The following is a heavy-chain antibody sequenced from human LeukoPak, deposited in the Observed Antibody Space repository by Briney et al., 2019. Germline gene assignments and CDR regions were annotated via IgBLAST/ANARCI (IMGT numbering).Heavy chain of an antibody. CDR1: GYTFTRYQ. CDR2: LNPSGGST. Sequence: ASVKVSCKASGYTFTRYQMHWVRQAPGRGLEWMGILNPSGGSTSYAQKFQGRVTMTRDTSTSTVYMELSSLRSEDTAVYYCARAYCGGDCYGLDYYYYYMDVWGKGTTVTVSS. D-gene: IGHD2-21*01. CDR3: ARAYCGGDCYGLDYYYYYMDV. V-gene: IGHV1-46*03. J-gene: IGHJ6*03.